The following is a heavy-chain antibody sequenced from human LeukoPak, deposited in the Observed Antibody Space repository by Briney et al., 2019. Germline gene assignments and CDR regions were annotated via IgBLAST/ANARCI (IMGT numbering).Heavy chain of an antibody. Sequence: ASVKVSCKASGGTFSSYAISWVRQAPGQGLEWMGGIIPIFGTANYAQKFQGRVTITTDESTSTAYMELSSLRSGDTAVYYCARGRRGYSGYDSVNMDVWGKGTTVTVSS. J-gene: IGHJ6*03. CDR2: IIPIFGTA. CDR1: GGTFSSYA. D-gene: IGHD5-12*01. V-gene: IGHV1-69*05. CDR3: ARGRRGYSGYDSVNMDV.